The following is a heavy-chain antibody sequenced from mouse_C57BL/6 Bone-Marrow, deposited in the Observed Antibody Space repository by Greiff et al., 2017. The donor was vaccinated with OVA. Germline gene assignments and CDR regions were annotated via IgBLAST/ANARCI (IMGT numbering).Heavy chain of an antibody. D-gene: IGHD1-1*01. J-gene: IGHJ4*01. CDR2: IYPGGGYT. V-gene: IGHV1-63*01. Sequence: VQLQQSGAELVRPGTSVKMSCKASGYTFTNYWIGWVKQRPGHGLEWIGDIYPGGGYTNYTEKFKGKATLTADKSSSTAYMQFSSLTSEDSAIYDGAGRLTRVVAPYDKDYWGQGTSVTVSS. CDR1: GYTFTNYW. CDR3: AGRLTRVVAPYDKDY.